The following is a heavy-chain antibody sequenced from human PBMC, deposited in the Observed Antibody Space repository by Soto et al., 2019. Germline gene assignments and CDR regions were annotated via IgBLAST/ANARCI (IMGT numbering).Heavy chain of an antibody. V-gene: IGHV1-69*01. CDR1: GWTYSRYL. CDR2: IIPIFGTA. Sequence: SSVKDSRKASGWTYSRYLSSWLGQAPGQGLEWMGGIIPIFGTANYAQKFQGRVTITADESTSTAYMELSSLRSEDTAVYYCARETAFGYYYGMDVWGQGTTVTVSS. J-gene: IGHJ6*02. D-gene: IGHD3-3*01. CDR3: ARETAFGYYYGMDV.